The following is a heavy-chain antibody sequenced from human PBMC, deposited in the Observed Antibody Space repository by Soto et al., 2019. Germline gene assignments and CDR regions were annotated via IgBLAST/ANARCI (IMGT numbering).Heavy chain of an antibody. CDR2: IYYSGST. CDR3: ARATQGYDFWRGSVYYGMDV. Sequence: PSETLSLTCTVSGGSISSYYWSWIRQPPGKGLEWIGYIYYSGSTNYNPSLKSRVTISVDTSKNQFSLKLSSVTAADTAVYYCARATQGYDFWRGSVYYGMDVWGQGTTVTVSS. CDR1: GGSISSYY. J-gene: IGHJ6*02. V-gene: IGHV4-59*01. D-gene: IGHD3-3*01.